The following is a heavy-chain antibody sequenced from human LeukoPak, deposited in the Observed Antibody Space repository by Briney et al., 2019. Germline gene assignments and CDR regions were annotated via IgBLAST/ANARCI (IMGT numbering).Heavy chain of an antibody. J-gene: IGHJ6*03. CDR3: ARLYYGSGSYLNYYMDV. Sequence: GGSLRLSCAASGFTFSSYSMNWVRQAPGKGLGWVSSINSNSGNIQYADSVTGRFTVSRDNAKNSLSLQMNSLRAEDTAVYCCARLYYGSGSYLNYYMDVWGKGTTVIVSS. CDR2: INSNSGNI. CDR1: GFTFSSYS. D-gene: IGHD3-10*01. V-gene: IGHV3-21*01.